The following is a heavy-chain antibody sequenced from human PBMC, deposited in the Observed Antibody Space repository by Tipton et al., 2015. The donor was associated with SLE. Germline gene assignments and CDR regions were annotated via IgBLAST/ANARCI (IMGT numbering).Heavy chain of an antibody. V-gene: IGHV4-30-4*01. Sequence: TLSLTCAVYGGSFSDYYWNWIRQPPGKGLEWIGYIYYSGSTYYNSSLKSRVTISVDTSKNQFSLKLRSVTAADTAVYYCAREGDSVWYFDLWGRGTLVTVSS. CDR2: IYYSGST. CDR3: AREGDSVWYFDL. D-gene: IGHD2-21*02. CDR1: GGSFSDYY. J-gene: IGHJ2*01.